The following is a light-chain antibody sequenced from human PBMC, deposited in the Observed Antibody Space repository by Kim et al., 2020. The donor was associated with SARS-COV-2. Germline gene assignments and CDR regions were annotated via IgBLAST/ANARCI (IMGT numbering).Light chain of an antibody. CDR3: QTWGTGTWV. V-gene: IGLV4-69*01. CDR1: SGHSNYG. Sequence: ASVPLHWTLSSGHSNYGITWLQQQPEKGPRFLMRVNSDGSHSKGDGIPDRFSGSRSGAERYLTISSLQSDDEADYYCQTWGTGTWVFGGGTQLTVL. J-gene: IGLJ3*02. CDR2: VNSDGSH.